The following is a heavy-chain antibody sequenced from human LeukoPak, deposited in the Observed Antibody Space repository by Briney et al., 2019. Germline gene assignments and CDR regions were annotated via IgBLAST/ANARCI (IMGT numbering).Heavy chain of an antibody. J-gene: IGHJ4*02. CDR2: MNPNSGNT. CDR1: EYTFTNYD. CDR3: ATIGDSSNY. V-gene: IGHV1-8*01. Sequence: ASVKVSCKASEYTFTNYDINWVRQATGQGLEWMGWMNPNSGNTGYAQKFQGRVTMTRDTSISTAYMELSSLRSEDTAVYYCATIGDSSNYWGQGTLVTVSS. D-gene: IGHD3-10*01.